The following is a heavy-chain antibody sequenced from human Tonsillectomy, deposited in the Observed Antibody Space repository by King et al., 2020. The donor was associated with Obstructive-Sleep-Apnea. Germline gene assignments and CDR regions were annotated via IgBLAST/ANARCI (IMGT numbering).Heavy chain of an antibody. Sequence: QLVQSGAEVKKPGASVKVACKVSGYTLTELSMHWVRQAPGKGLECMGGFDPEDGETIYAQKFQGRSTMTEGTSTDTAYMELSSLRSEDTAVYYCATPWGSGSYSLDYWGQGTLVTVSS. CDR3: ATPWGSGSYSLDY. J-gene: IGHJ4*02. CDR2: FDPEDGET. V-gene: IGHV1-24*01. CDR1: GYTLTELS. D-gene: IGHD3-10*01.